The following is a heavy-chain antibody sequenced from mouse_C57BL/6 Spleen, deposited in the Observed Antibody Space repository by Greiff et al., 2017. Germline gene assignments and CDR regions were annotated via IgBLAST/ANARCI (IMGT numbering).Heavy chain of an antibody. CDR2: IDPSDSYT. CDR1: GYTFTSYW. Sequence: QVQLKQPGAELVMPGASVKLSCKASGYTFTSYWMHWVKQRPGQGLEWIGEIDPSDSYTNYNQKFKGKSTLTVDKSSSTAYMQLSSLTSEDSAVYYCARRFPGTRGAMDYWGQGTSVTVSS. J-gene: IGHJ4*01. CDR3: ARRFPGTRGAMDY. D-gene: IGHD4-1*01. V-gene: IGHV1-69*01.